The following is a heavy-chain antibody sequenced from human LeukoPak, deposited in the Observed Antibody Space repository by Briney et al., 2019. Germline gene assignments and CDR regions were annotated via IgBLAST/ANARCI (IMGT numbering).Heavy chain of an antibody. J-gene: IGHJ4*02. D-gene: IGHD2-2*01. CDR3: VSFYETY. Sequence: GGSLRLSCAASGNYWMHWVRQAPGKGLVWVSHINGDGSWTSYADSVKGRFTISKDNAKNTVYLQMNNLRAEDTAVYYCVSFYETYWGRGTLVTVSS. V-gene: IGHV3-74*01. CDR2: INGDGSWT. CDR1: GNYW.